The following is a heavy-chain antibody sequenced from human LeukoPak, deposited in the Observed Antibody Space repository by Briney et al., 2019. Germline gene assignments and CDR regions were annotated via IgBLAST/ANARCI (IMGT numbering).Heavy chain of an antibody. CDR2: IRYDGSNK. Sequence: GGSLRLSCAASGFTFSSYGTHWVRQAPGKGLEWVAFIRYDGSNKYYADSVKGRFTISRDNSKNTLFLQMNSLRADDTAVYFCAKQAGWGAYFSFLPLDFWGRGTLVTVSS. CDR3: AKQAGWGAYFSFLPLDF. V-gene: IGHV3-30*02. J-gene: IGHJ4*02. D-gene: IGHD3-3*01. CDR1: GFTFSSYG.